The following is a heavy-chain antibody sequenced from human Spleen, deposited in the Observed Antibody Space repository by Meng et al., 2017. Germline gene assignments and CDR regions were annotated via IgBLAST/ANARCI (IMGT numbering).Heavy chain of an antibody. D-gene: IGHD3-9*01. V-gene: IGHV4-59*01. Sequence: LTLSCTVSGGSISSYYWSWIRQPPGKGLEWIGYIYYSGSTNYNPSLKSRVTISVDTSKNQFSLKLSSVTAADTAVYYCARITLTGYYNYYGMDVWGQGTTVTVSS. CDR1: GGSISSYY. CDR2: IYYSGST. J-gene: IGHJ6*02. CDR3: ARITLTGYYNYYGMDV.